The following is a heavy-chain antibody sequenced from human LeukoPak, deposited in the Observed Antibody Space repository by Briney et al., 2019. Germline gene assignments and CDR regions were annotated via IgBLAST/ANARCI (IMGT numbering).Heavy chain of an antibody. J-gene: IGHJ4*02. CDR1: GFTFSSYA. CDR3: AKALLWFGELLYPFLREYYFDY. D-gene: IGHD3-10*01. CDR2: ISGSGGST. V-gene: IGHV3-23*01. Sequence: GGSLRLSCAASGFTFSSYAMSWVRQAPGKGLEWVSAISGSGGSTYYADSVKGRFTISRDNSKNTLYLQMNSLRAEDTAVYYCAKALLWFGELLYPFLREYYFDYWGQGTLVTVSS.